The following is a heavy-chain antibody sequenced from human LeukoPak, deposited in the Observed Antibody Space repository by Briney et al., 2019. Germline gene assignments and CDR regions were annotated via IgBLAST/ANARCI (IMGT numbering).Heavy chain of an antibody. CDR1: GISLSSLW. V-gene: IGHV3-7*01. Sequence: GGSLRLSCAASGISLSSLWMSWFRQAPGKGLEWVADIRQDGSDEHYVASVKGRFTISRDSTSLFLQMNSLRAEDTAVYYCAREILEYYYDTWGQGTLVTVSS. J-gene: IGHJ4*02. CDR2: IRQDGSDE. D-gene: IGHD3-22*01. CDR3: AREILEYYYDT.